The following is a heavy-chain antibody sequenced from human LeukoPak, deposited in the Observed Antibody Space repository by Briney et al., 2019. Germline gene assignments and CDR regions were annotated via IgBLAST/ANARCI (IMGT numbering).Heavy chain of an antibody. CDR1: GYTFTSYA. CDR2: INTNTGNP. CDR3: ARAHYDILTGYSTPDWYYFDY. Sequence: ASVKVSCKASGYTFTSYAMNWVRQAPGQGLEWMGWINTNTGNPTYAQGFTGRFVFSLDTSVSTAYLQISSLKAEDTAVYYCARAHYDILTGYSTPDWYYFDYWGRGPLVPVSS. V-gene: IGHV7-4-1*02. J-gene: IGHJ4*02. D-gene: IGHD3-9*01.